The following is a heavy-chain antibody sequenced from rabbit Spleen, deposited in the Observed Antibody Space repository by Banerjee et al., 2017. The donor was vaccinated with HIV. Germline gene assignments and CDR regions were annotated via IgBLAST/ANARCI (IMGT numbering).Heavy chain of an antibody. CDR2: IYADRSGST. CDR3: ARDTGSSFSSYGMDL. Sequence: QEQLEESGGGLVKPEGSLKLSCTASGFSFSNKAVMCWVRQAPGKGLECIACIYADRSGSTYSATWAKGRFTCSKTSSTTVTLQMTSLTVADTATYFCARDTGSSFSSYGMDLWGPGTLVTVS. J-gene: IGHJ6*01. CDR1: GFSFSNKAV. V-gene: IGHV1S45*01. D-gene: IGHD8-1*01.